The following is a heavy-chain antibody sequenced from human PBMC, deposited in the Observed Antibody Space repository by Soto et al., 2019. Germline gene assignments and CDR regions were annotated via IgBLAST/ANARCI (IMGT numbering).Heavy chain of an antibody. Sequence: QVQLVQSGAEVKKPGSSVKVSCKASGGTFSRYATSWVRQAPGQGLEWMGGIIPIFGTANYAQKFQGRVTLTAYESTRSASMELSSLRSEDTAVYYCARGEDQGWFQCAYWGQGTLVTVSS. CDR1: GGTFSRYA. D-gene: IGHD2-15*01. V-gene: IGHV1-69*12. CDR2: IIPIFGTA. J-gene: IGHJ4*02. CDR3: ARGEDQGWFQCAY.